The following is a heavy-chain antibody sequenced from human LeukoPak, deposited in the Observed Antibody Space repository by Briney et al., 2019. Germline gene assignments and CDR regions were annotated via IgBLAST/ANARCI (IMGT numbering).Heavy chain of an antibody. D-gene: IGHD3/OR15-3a*01. J-gene: IGHJ4*02. Sequence: SETLSLTCTVSGGSISSYYWSWIRQPPGKGLEWIGYIYYSGSTDYNPSLKSRVTISVDTSKNQFSLKLSSVTAADTAVYYCARHRNAVGDHGGLGYWGQGTLVTVSS. CDR2: IYYSGST. V-gene: IGHV4-59*01. CDR3: ARHRNAVGDHGGLGY. CDR1: GGSISSYY.